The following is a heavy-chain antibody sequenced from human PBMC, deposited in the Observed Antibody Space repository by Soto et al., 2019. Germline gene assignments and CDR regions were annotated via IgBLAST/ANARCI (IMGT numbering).Heavy chain of an antibody. CDR2: ISGSGAST. V-gene: IGHV3-23*01. J-gene: IGHJ4*02. D-gene: IGHD3-16*01. CDR3: AKVMIQGGCYQYYFDY. Sequence: EVQLLENGGGLEQPGESLRLSCAASGFTFSSSAMSWVRQAPGKGREWVSDISGSGASTYYADSVKGRLTISTDNPNTTLYMQMKSLRAEDTAVYYCAKVMIQGGCYQYYFDYWGQGTLVTVSS. CDR1: GFTFSSSA.